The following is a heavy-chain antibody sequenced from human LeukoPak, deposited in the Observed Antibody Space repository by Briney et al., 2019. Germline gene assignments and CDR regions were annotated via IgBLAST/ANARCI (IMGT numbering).Heavy chain of an antibody. D-gene: IGHD2-2*01. CDR2: IYYSGST. J-gene: IGHJ6*02. V-gene: IGHV4-31*03. CDR3: ARDCSSTSCYYAGTVYYGMDV. Sequence: SATLSLTCTVSGGSISSGGYYWSWIRQHPGKGLEWIGYIYYSGSTYYNPSLKSRVTISVDTSKNQFSLKLSSVTAADTAVYYCARDCSSTSCYYAGTVYYGMDVWGQGTTVTVSS. CDR1: GGSISSGGYY.